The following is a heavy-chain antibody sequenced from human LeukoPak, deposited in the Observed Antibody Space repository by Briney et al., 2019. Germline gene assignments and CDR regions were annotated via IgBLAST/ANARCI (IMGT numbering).Heavy chain of an antibody. CDR3: ARGGDSSSNDY. J-gene: IGHJ4*02. CDR2: ISSSGSTI. D-gene: IGHD6-6*01. CDR1: GFTFSSYE. Sequence: QPGGSLRLSCAASGFTFSSYEMNWVRQAPGKGLEWVSYISSSGSTIYYADSVKGRFTISRDNAKNSLYLQMNSLRAEDTAVYYYARGGDSSSNDYWGQGTLVTVSS. V-gene: IGHV3-48*03.